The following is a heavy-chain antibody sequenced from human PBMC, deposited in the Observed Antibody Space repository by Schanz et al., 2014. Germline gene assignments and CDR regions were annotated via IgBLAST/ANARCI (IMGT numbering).Heavy chain of an antibody. CDR1: GFTFSSYG. CDR2: IWYDGSNK. Sequence: VQLLESGGGLVQPGGSLRLSCAASGFTFSSYGMHWVRQAPGKGLEWVAVIWYDGSNKYYADSVKGRFTISRDNSKNTLFLQMNSLRAEDTAVYFCAKIERNEDWGQGTLXTVSS. CDR3: AKIERNED. V-gene: IGHV3-33*06. J-gene: IGHJ4*02. D-gene: IGHD1-1*01.